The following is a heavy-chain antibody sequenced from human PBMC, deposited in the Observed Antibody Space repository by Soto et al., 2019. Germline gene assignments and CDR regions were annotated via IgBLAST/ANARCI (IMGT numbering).Heavy chain of an antibody. CDR2: IIPVFVTP. J-gene: IGHJ4*02. Sequence: QVQLVQSGAEVKKPGSSVKVSCKASGGTFSTYAISWVRQAPGQGLEWMGGIIPVFVTPKYAQKFQGRVTITADESASTVYLELSSLRSEETAVYYCARHWGFGTGYYFDFWGQGTLVTVSS. V-gene: IGHV1-69*01. D-gene: IGHD3-10*01. CDR1: GGTFSTYA. CDR3: ARHWGFGTGYYFDF.